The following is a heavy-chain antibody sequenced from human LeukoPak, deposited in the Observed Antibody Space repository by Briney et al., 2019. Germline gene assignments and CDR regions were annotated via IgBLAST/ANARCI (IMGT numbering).Heavy chain of an antibody. V-gene: IGHV3-23*01. D-gene: IGHD5-18*01. J-gene: IGHJ4*02. CDR1: GFTFSSYA. CDR2: ISGSGGST. CDR3: ARPLRGYSYGYY. Sequence: GGSLRLSCAASGFTFSSYAMSWVRQAPGKGLEWVSAISGSGGSTYYADSVKGRFTISRDNSRDTLYLQMNSLRAEDTAVYYCARPLRGYSYGYYWGQGTLVTVSS.